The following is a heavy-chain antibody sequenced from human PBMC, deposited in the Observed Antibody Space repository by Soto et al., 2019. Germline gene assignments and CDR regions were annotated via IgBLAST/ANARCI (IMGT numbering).Heavy chain of an antibody. J-gene: IGHJ6*03. V-gene: IGHV1-2*04. CDR3: ARESGGATATLDYYYFYMDV. CDR1: GDSFNDYY. CDR2: INANGGVT. Sequence: QVPLVQSGAEVRKPGASVTVSCRSSGDSFNDYYIHWVRQAPGQGFEWMGWINANGGVTKYAQKFQGWVSMTRDTSIRTVYMQLSRLRSDDTAVYYCARESGGATATLDYYYFYMDVWGTGTTVTVSS. D-gene: IGHD5-12*01.